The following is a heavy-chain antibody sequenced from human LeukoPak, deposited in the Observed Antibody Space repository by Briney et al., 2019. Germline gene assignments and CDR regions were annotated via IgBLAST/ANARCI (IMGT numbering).Heavy chain of an antibody. D-gene: IGHD3-22*01. V-gene: IGHV1-69*04. CDR1: GGTFSSYA. CDR2: IIPILGMA. CDR3: ARGYYDNSGYYFPFDF. J-gene: IGHJ4*02. Sequence: ASVKVSCKASGGTFSSYAISWVRQAPGQGLEWMGRIIPILGMANYAQKFQGRVTITADKSTSTAYMELSSLRAEDTAVYYCARGYYDNSGYYFPFDFWGQGTLVTVSS.